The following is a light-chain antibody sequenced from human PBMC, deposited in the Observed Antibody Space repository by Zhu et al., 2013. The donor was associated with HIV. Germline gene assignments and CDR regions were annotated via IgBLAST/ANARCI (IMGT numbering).Light chain of an antibody. Sequence: DIVLTQSPGTLSLSPGERATLSCRTSQSVSSSYLAWYQQKPGKAPRLLIYHASTLEVGVPSRFSGSGYGTEFTLTISSLHPDDYSTYYCQQYNTYPVTFGGGTKVEIK. V-gene: IGKV3D-7*01. J-gene: IGKJ4*01. CDR3: QQYNTYPVT. CDR1: QSVSSSY. CDR2: HAS.